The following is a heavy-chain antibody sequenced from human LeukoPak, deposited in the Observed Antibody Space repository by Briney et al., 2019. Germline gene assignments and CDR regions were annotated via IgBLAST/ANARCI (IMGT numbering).Heavy chain of an antibody. D-gene: IGHD5-12*01. CDR2: IYHSGST. Sequence: SQTLSLTCAVSGGSISSGGYSWSWVRQPPGEGLGWVGYIYHSGSTSYNPSLQRRVPISLDRSKHQFSLKLSSMTAADTAVYYCASGNTGYDRDSFDIWGQGTMVTVSS. CDR1: GGSISSGGYS. J-gene: IGHJ3*02. CDR3: ASGNTGYDRDSFDI. V-gene: IGHV4-30-2*01.